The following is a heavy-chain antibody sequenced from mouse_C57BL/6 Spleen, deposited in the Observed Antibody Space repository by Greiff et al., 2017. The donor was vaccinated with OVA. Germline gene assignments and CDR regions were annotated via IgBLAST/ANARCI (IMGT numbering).Heavy chain of an antibody. J-gene: IGHJ4*01. CDR3: ARSLYDGDAMDY. CDR1: GYTFTDYN. D-gene: IGHD2-12*01. V-gene: IGHV1-18*01. CDR2: INPNNGGT. Sequence: EVKLQQSGPELVKPGASVKIPCKASGYTFTDYNMDWVKQSHGKSLEWIGDINPNNGGTNYNQQFKGKATLTVDKSSSTAYMELRSLTSEDTAVYYCARSLYDGDAMDYWGQGTSVTVSS.